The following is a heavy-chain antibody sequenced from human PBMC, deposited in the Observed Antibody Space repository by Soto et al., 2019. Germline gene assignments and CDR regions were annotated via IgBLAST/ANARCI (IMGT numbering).Heavy chain of an antibody. J-gene: IGHJ4*02. D-gene: IGHD3-22*01. CDR2: ISPSGGST. CDR1: GYTFTSYY. Sequence: ASVKVSCKASGYTFTSYYMHWVRQAPGQGLEWMGIISPSGGSTSYAQKFQGRVTRTRDTSTSTVYMDLSSLRSEDTAVYYCARSYYDSSGLDYWGQGTLVTVSS. V-gene: IGHV1-46*01. CDR3: ARSYYDSSGLDY.